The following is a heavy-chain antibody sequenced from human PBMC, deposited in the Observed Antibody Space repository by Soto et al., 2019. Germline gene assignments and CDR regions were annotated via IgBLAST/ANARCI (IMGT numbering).Heavy chain of an antibody. Sequence: ASVKVACTAAGYTFTSYYMHWVRQAPGQGLEWMGIINPSGGSTSYAQKFQGRVTMTRDTSTSTVYMELSSLRSEDTAVYYCARDLRLYYEGWCAHLRQDWFDLWGQGTMVTV. J-gene: IGHJ5*02. V-gene: IGHV1-46*01. CDR2: INPSGGST. CDR3: ARDLRLYYEGWCAHLRQDWFDL. CDR1: GYTFTSYY. D-gene: IGHD3-3*01.